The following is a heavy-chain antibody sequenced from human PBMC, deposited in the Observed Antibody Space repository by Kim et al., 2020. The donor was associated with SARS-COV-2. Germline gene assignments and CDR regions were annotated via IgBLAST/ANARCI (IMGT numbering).Heavy chain of an antibody. CDR1: GFTFSSHP. D-gene: IGHD2-2*01. Sequence: GGSLRLSCAASGFTFSSHPMHWVRQAPGKGLEWVAAVAYDGTNKYYADFVEGRFTISRDNSRNTLYLQMHSLRIEDTAMYYCARDRCLPGATCHYYYGVDVWGQGTTVTVS. CDR3: ARDRCLPGATCHYYYGVDV. CDR2: VAYDGTNK. J-gene: IGHJ6*02. V-gene: IGHV3-30-3*01.